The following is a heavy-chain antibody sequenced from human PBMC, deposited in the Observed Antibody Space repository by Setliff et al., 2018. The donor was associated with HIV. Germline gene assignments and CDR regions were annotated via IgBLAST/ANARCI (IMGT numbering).Heavy chain of an antibody. Sequence: ASVKVSCKASGYTFTSYAISWVRQAPGQGLEWMGWISAYSGNTHYAQRLQDRVTMTTDTSTSTAYMDLRSLRSDDMAVYYCARHPSGWYGDYFFDHWGQGTLVTVSS. J-gene: IGHJ4*02. CDR1: GYTFTSYA. CDR3: ARHPSGWYGDYFFDH. D-gene: IGHD4-17*01. V-gene: IGHV1-18*03. CDR2: ISAYSGNT.